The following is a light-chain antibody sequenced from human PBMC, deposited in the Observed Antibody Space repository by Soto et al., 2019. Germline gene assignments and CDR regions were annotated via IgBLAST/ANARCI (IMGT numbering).Light chain of an antibody. CDR3: QQFNNYPLT. CDR2: DAS. V-gene: IGKV2D-29*01. CDR1: QSLLHSDGKTY. Sequence: DIVLTQTPLSLSVTPGQPASISCKPSQSLLHSDGKTYLYWYLQKPGKPPKLLIYDASNLETGVPSRFSGSGSGTDFSLTISGLQPEDFATYYCQQFNNYPLTFGGGTKVDIK. J-gene: IGKJ4*01.